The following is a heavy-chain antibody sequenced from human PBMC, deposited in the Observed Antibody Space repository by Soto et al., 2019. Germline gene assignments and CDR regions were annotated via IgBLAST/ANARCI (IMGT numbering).Heavy chain of an antibody. CDR2: IIPIFGTA. D-gene: IGHD3-22*01. V-gene: IGHV1-69*06. J-gene: IGHJ6*02. CDR3: ATGYYDSSGYRVYYGMDV. Sequence: ASVKVSCKASGGTFSSYAISWVRQAPGQGLEWMGGIIPIFGTANYAQRFQGRVTITADKSTSTAYMELSSLRSEDTAVYYCATGYYDSSGYRVYYGMDVWGQGTTVTVSS. CDR1: GGTFSSYA.